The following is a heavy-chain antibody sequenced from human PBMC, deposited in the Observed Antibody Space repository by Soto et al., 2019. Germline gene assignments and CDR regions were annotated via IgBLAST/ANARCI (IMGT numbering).Heavy chain of an antibody. CDR3: ARAVWWFEP. D-gene: IGHD2-8*01. J-gene: IGHJ5*02. CDR2: IYYSGST. V-gene: IGHV4-59*01. CDR1: GGSISSYY. Sequence: PSETLSLTCTVSGGSISSYYWSWIRQPPGKGLEWIGYIYYSGSTNYNPSLKSRVTISVDTSKNQFSLKLSSVTAADTAVYYCARAVWWFEPWGQGILVTVSS.